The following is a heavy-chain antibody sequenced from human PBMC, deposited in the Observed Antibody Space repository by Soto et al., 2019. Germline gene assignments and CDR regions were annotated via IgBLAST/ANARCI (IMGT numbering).Heavy chain of an antibody. D-gene: IGHD5-18*01. J-gene: IGHJ4*02. CDR3: ARGSGYSYGHFDN. Sequence: PGGSLRLSCAASGFTFSDFYMSWIRHPPGKGLEWVSYISNSASTIYYADSVKGRFTISRDNAKNSLYLQMNSLRAEDTAVYYCARGSGYSYGHFDNWGQGTLVTVSS. CDR1: GFTFSDFY. CDR2: ISNSASTI. V-gene: IGHV3-11*01.